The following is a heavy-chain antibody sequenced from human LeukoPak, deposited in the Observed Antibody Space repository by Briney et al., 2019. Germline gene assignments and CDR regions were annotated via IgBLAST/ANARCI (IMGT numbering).Heavy chain of an antibody. CDR3: ARAPRGITGLDCFDY. D-gene: IGHD3-16*01. Sequence: GSLRLSCAASGFTFNAFGMNWVRQAPGKGLEWVSDIGTTSGAIYYADSVKGRFTISRDNAKNSLFLQMNSLRAEDTAVYYCARAPRGITGLDCFDYWGQGTLVTVSS. CDR2: IGTTSGAI. CDR1: GFTFNAFG. V-gene: IGHV3-21*05. J-gene: IGHJ4*02.